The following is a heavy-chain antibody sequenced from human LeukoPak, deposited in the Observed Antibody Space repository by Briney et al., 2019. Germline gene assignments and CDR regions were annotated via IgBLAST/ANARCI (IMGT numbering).Heavy chain of an antibody. Sequence: ASVKVSCKVSGYTLTELSMHWVRQAPGKGLEWMGGFDPEDGETIYAQKFQGRVTMTEDTSTDTAYMELSSLRSEDTAVYYCATDPHDYYDSSGYFDYWGQGTLVTVSS. J-gene: IGHJ4*02. CDR1: GYTLTELS. V-gene: IGHV1-24*01. D-gene: IGHD3-22*01. CDR2: FDPEDGET. CDR3: ATDPHDYYDSSGYFDY.